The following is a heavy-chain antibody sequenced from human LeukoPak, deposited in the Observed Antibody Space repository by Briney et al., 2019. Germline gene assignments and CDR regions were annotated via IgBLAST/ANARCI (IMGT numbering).Heavy chain of an antibody. D-gene: IGHD2-2*01. J-gene: IGHJ3*02. CDR2: ISGSGGST. CDR3: AKTRIVVVPAARDAFDI. V-gene: IGHV3-23*01. Sequence: GGSLRLSCAASGFTFSSYAMSWVRQAPGKGLEWVSAISGSGGSTYYADSVKGRFTISRDNSKNTLYLQMNSLRAEDTAVYYCAKTRIVVVPAARDAFDIWGQGTMVTVS. CDR1: GFTFSSYA.